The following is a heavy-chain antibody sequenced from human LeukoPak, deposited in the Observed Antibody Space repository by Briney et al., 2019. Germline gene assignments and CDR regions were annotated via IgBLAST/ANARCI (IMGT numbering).Heavy chain of an antibody. CDR1: GGSISSSSYY. CDR3: ARVRIYYYDSSGAKKYYFDY. J-gene: IGHJ4*02. Sequence: SETLSLTCTVSGGSISSSSYYWGWIRQPPGKGLEWIGSIYYSGSTYYNPSLKSRVTISVDTSKNQFSLKMTSVTAADTAVYYCARVRIYYYDSSGAKKYYFDYWGQGTLVTVSS. D-gene: IGHD3-22*01. V-gene: IGHV4-39*07. CDR2: IYYSGST.